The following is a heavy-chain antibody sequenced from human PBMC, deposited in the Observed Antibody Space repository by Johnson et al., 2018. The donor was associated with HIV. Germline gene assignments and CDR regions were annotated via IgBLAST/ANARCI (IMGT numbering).Heavy chain of an antibody. CDR2: ISWNSGSM. V-gene: IGHV3-9*01. D-gene: IGHD3-22*01. CDR3: AKGGGYGEDDAVDS. J-gene: IGHJ3*02. CDR1: GFSFDDYG. Sequence: VQLVESGGGLVQPGRSLRLSCAASGFSFDDYGMHWVRQAPGKGLEWVSGISWNSGSMGYAESVKGRFTISRDNAKNSLYLQMNSLRGEDTALYCCAKGGGYGEDDAVDSWGQGTMVTVSS.